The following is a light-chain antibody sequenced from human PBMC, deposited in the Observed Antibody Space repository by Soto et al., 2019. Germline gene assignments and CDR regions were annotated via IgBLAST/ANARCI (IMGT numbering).Light chain of an antibody. CDR2: EVS. Sequence: QSALTQPPSASGSPGQSVTISCTGSSSNVGGYNYVSWYQQHPGKAPKLMICEVSKRPSGVPDRFSGSKSGNTASLTVSGLQAEDVADYYCSSYVGSNIVVFGGGATLTVL. CDR3: SSYVGSNIVV. V-gene: IGLV2-8*01. CDR1: SSNVGGYNY. J-gene: IGLJ2*01.